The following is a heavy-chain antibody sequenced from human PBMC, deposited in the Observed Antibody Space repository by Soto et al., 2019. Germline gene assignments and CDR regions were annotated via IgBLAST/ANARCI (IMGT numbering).Heavy chain of an antibody. D-gene: IGHD1-7*01. J-gene: IGHJ6*04. Sequence: QVQLVESGGGLVKPGGSLRLSCAASGFTFNNYYLAWIRRAPGKGLEWVSYVSGSGSSVFYTDSLKGRFTMSRDNAKRSVYLQMNSLTVEDTAVYYCARWNYLVGWTGLDVWGKGNTVTVAS. CDR2: VSGSGSSV. V-gene: IGHV3-11*01. CDR3: ARWNYLVGWTGLDV. CDR1: GFTFNNYY.